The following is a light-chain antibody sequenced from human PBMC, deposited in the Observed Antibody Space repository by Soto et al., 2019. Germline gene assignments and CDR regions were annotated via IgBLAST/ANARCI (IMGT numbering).Light chain of an antibody. J-gene: IGKJ1*01. CDR3: QQYGSSPQT. CDR1: QSVRSNY. V-gene: IGKV3-20*01. CDR2: DAF. Sequence: EIVLTQSPGTLSLSPGERATLSCRASQSVRSNYLAWYQQRPGQAPRLLIYDAFSRATAIPDRFSGSGSGTDFTLTISRLEPEDFAVYYCQQYGSSPQTFGQGTRVEIK.